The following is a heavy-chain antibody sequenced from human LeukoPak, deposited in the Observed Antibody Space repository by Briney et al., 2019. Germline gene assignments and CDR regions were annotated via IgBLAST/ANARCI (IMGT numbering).Heavy chain of an antibody. V-gene: IGHV4-59*01. CDR1: GGSISSYY. D-gene: IGHD3-10*01. J-gene: IGHJ4*02. CDR2: IYYSGST. CDR3: ARYELPGLFDY. Sequence: SETLSLTCTVSGGSISSYYWSWIRQPPGKGLEWIGYIYYSGSTNYNPSLKSRVTISVDTSENQFSLKLSSVTAADTAVYYCARYELPGLFDYWGQGTLVTVSS.